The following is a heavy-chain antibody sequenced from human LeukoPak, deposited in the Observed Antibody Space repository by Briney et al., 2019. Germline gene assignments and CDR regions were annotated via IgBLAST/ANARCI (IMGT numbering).Heavy chain of an antibody. D-gene: IGHD6-19*01. J-gene: IGHJ4*02. CDR1: GYTFTGYY. Sequence: GASVNVSCKASGYTFTGYYMHWVRQAPGQGLEWMGWINPDSGGTNYAQKFQGRVTMTRDTSISTAYMELSRLTSDDTAKYYCARRYSSGWYYSDYWGQGTLVTVSS. CDR3: ARRYSSGWYYSDY. V-gene: IGHV1-2*02. CDR2: INPDSGGT.